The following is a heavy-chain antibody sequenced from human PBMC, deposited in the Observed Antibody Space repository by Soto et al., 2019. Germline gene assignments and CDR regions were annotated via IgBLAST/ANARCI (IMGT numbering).Heavy chain of an antibody. V-gene: IGHV4-4*02. CDR1: GGSIISSNW. CDR2: IYHSGST. Sequence: PSETLSLTCAVSGGSIISSNWWSFVRQPPGKGLEWIGEIYHSGSTNYNPSLKSRVTISVDKSKDQFSLKLSSVTAADTAVYYCARDKVPHYGMDVWGQGTTVTVSS. J-gene: IGHJ6*02. CDR3: ARDKVPHYGMDV.